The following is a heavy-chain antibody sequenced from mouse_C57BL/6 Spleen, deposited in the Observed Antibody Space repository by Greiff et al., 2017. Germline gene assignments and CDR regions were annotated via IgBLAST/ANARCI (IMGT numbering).Heavy chain of an antibody. CDR3: ADSSGYVDY. CDR2: IDPETGGT. D-gene: IGHD3-2*02. J-gene: IGHJ4*01. CDR1: GYTFTDYE. Sequence: VQLQQSGAELVRPGASVTLSCKASGYTFTDYEMHWVKQTPVHGLEWIGAIDPETGGTAYTQKFKGTAILTADKSSSTAYMELRSLTSEDTAVYYCADSSGYVDYWGQGTSVTVSS. V-gene: IGHV1-15*01.